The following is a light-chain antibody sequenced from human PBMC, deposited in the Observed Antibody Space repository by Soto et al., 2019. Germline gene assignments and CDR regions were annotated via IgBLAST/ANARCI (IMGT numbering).Light chain of an antibody. Sequence: EIVMTQSPVTLSVSPGERATLSCRASQSVSSNLAWYQQKPGQAPRLLTYGASTRATGIPTRFSGSGSGTEFTLTISSPQSEDFAVYYCQQYNNWPRTFGQGTKV. CDR3: QQYNNWPRT. CDR1: QSVSSN. CDR2: GAS. V-gene: IGKV3-15*01. J-gene: IGKJ1*01.